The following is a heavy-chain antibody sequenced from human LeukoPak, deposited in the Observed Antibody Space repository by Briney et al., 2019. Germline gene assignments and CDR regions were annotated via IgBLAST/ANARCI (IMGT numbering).Heavy chain of an antibody. CDR3: ARDPASSAFDY. V-gene: IGHV3-7*01. D-gene: IGHD2-2*01. Sequence: GGSLRLSCTASGSNFGTSWRSWVRQSPGKGLEFLANIKYDGTVKNYLDSVKGRFTISRDNPKNSMYLQMDSLRAEDTAIYYCARDPASSAFDYWGQGALVTVSS. CDR2: IKYDGTVK. J-gene: IGHJ4*02. CDR1: GSNFGTSW.